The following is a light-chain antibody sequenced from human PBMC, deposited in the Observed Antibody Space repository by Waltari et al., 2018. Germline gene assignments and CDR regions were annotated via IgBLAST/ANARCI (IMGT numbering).Light chain of an antibody. CDR3: SSSTSSITWV. CDR1: SSDVGNYNH. Sequence: QSALTQPPSVSGSPGQSVTISCTGTSSDVGNYNHVSWYQQSPGTAPKLIIYEVTNRPSGVPDRFSGSKSGNTASLTISGLQAEDESDHYCSSSTSSITWVFGGGTKLTVL. CDR2: EVT. V-gene: IGLV2-18*02. J-gene: IGLJ3*02.